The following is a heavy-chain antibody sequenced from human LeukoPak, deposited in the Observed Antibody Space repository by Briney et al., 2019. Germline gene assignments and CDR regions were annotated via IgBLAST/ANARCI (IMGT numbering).Heavy chain of an antibody. CDR3: AKGKLTLYYFDY. CDR2: ISYDGSNK. D-gene: IGHD1-14*01. V-gene: IGHV3-30*04. J-gene: IGHJ4*02. CDR1: GFIFSSYA. Sequence: GGSLRLSCAASGFIFSSYAMHWVRQAPGKGLEGVAVISYDGSNKYYADSVRGRFTISRGNSKNTLYLQMNSLRAEDTAVYYCAKGKLTLYYFDYWGQGTLVTVSS.